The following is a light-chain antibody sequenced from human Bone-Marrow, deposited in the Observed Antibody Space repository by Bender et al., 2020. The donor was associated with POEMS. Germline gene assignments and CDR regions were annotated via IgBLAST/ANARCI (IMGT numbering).Light chain of an antibody. V-gene: IGLV2-14*01. Sequence: QSALTQPASVSGSPGQSITISCTGTNSDVGGYNIVSWYQHHPGKAPKLMISEVVNRPSGVPDRFSGSKSGTSASLAISGLQSEDEADYYCAAWDDSLNGWVFGGGTKLTVL. CDR3: AAWDDSLNGWV. CDR2: EVV. J-gene: IGLJ3*02. CDR1: NSDVGGYNI.